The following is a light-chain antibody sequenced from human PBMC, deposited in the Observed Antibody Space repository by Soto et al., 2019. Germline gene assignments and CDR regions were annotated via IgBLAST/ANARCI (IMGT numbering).Light chain of an antibody. Sequence: VMTQSPAPLSLSPGERATHSCRASQSVSSKLAWYQQKPGQAPMLLIHGAPTRAAGITTSFSGSGSGTEFTLTISSLQSEGRAIYYYPQYDNRAQTFGQGTKMEIK. CDR3: PQYDNRAQT. CDR1: QSVSSK. CDR2: GAP. V-gene: IGKV3-15*01. J-gene: IGKJ2*01.